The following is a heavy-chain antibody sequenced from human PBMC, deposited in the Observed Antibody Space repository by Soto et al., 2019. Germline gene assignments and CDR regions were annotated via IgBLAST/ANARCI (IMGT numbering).Heavy chain of an antibody. CDR3: ARRGSGSYYDY. J-gene: IGHJ4*02. D-gene: IGHD1-26*01. V-gene: IGHV3-23*01. Sequence: EVQLLESGGGLVQPGGSLRFSCAASGFTFSSYAMNWVRQAPGKGLEWVSVISGSSDSTYYADSVKGRFTISRDNSKNTLYLQMNSLRAEDTAIYYCARRGSGSYYDYWGQGTLDTVSS. CDR1: GFTFSSYA. CDR2: ISGSSDST.